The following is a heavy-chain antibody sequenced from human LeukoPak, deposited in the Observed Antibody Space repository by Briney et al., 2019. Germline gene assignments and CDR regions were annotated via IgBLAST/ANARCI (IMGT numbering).Heavy chain of an antibody. J-gene: IGHJ4*02. V-gene: IGHV3-53*01. CDR2: IYSGGIT. D-gene: IGHD3-16*01. CDR3: AKDEVTSGGGLDY. CDR1: GFTVSSKF. Sequence: GGSLRLSCAASGFTVSSKFMHWVRQAPGKGLEWVSVIYSGGITYYADSVKGRFTVSRDNSRNTMYLHMNSLKVEDTAVYYCAKDEVTSGGGLDYWGQGTLVAVSS.